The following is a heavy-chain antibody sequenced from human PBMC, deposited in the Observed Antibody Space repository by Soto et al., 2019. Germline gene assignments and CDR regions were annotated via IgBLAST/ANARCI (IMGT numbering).Heavy chain of an antibody. CDR3: ARGIRNYYGSDY. D-gene: IGHD3-10*01. CDR2: IYTDGSRT. J-gene: IGHJ4*02. Sequence: EVQLVESGGGLVQPGGSLRLSCEASGFTFSSYWMHWVRQSPGKGLEWVSRIYTDGSRTSYADSVKGRFTISRDNARDTLYLQVSSLIAEDTAVYFCARGIRNYYGSDYWGQGTLVTVFS. V-gene: IGHV3-74*01. CDR1: GFTFSSYW.